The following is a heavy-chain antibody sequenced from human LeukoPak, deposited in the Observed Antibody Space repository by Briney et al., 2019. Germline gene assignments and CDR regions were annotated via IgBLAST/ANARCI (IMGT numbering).Heavy chain of an antibody. V-gene: IGHV1-69-2*01. J-gene: IGHJ4*02. CDR3: MTVKNSYEYRGDGS. D-gene: IGHD3-16*01. CDR1: GYTFTDYY. Sequence: ASVKVSCKASGYTFTDYYMQWARQAPGKGLEWMGRVDPEDDETVYSEKFEGRVTITADSSTDTAYMELFSLRSEDTAIYYCMTVKNSYEYRGDGSWCQGTLITVSS. CDR2: VDPEDDET.